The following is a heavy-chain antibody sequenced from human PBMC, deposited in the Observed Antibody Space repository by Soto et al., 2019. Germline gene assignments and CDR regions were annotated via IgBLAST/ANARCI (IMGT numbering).Heavy chain of an antibody. CDR3: ARQIXHYDSWSNEYYYYGLDV. J-gene: IGHJ6*02. V-gene: IGHV5-51*01. CDR2: IYPGDSDT. D-gene: IGHD3-3*01. Sequence: LGESLKISCKGSEYSFSTYWIAWVRQMPGKGLEWMGVIYPGDSDTRYSPSFQGQVTISADKSISTAHLQWSSLKASDTAMYYCARQIXHYDSWSNEYYYYGLDVWGQGTTVTVSS. CDR1: EYSFSTYW.